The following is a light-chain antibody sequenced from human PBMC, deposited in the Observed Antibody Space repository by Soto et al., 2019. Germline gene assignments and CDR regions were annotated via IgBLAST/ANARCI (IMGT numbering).Light chain of an antibody. Sequence: EIVLTQSPGTLSLSPGERATLSCRASQSVSSNFLAWYQQKPGQAPRLLMYGASSRATGIPDRFSGSGSGTDFTLTISSLQPDDFATYYCQQYNSYPYTFGQGTKLEIK. J-gene: IGKJ2*01. CDR2: GAS. CDR3: QQYNSYPYT. CDR1: QSVSSNF. V-gene: IGKV3-20*01.